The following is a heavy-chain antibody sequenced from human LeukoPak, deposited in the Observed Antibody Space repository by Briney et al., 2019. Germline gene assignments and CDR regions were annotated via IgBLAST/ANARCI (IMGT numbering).Heavy chain of an antibody. CDR2: IYYSGST. V-gene: IGHV4-59*08. CDR3: VVGATHCYIDV. CDR1: GGSIHGYY. J-gene: IGHJ6*03. Sequence: PSETLSLTCTVSGGSIHGYYWSWVRQRPGKGLEWIAYIYYSGSTNYNPSLKSRVTISLDTSKNQFSLKLSSVTAADTAVYYCVVGATHCYIDVWRQGSTVTVSS. D-gene: IGHD2-15*01.